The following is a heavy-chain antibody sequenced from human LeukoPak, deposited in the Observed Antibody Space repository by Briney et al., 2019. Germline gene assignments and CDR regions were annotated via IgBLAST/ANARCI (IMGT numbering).Heavy chain of an antibody. J-gene: IGHJ4*02. CDR3: AREGGGYCSSTSCYLDY. Sequence: PGGSLRLSCAASGFTFSSYWMSWVRQAPGKGPEWVANIKQDGSEKYYVDSVKGRFTISRDNAKNSLYLQMNSLRAEDTAVYYCAREGGGYCSSTSCYLDYWGQGTLVTVSS. CDR2: IKQDGSEK. CDR1: GFTFSSYW. D-gene: IGHD2-2*01. V-gene: IGHV3-7*03.